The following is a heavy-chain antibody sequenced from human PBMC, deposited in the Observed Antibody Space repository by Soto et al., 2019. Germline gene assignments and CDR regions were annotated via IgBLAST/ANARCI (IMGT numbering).Heavy chain of an antibody. J-gene: IGHJ4*02. CDR2: SRKKVNSYTT. CDR1: GFTFSDYY. D-gene: IGHD4-17*01. CDR3: GRVPGGGGDYSFDH. Sequence: EVQLVESGGGLVQPGGSLRLSCAASGFTFSDYYIDWVRQTPGKGLEWVGRSRKKVNSYTTEYAASVKGRFTVSRDESKKPPEREINSLKTKDTALYYCGRVPGGGGDYSFDHWGQGTLVTVSS. V-gene: IGHV3-72*01.